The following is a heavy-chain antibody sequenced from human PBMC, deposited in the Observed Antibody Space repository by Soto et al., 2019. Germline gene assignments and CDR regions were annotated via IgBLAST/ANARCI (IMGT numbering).Heavy chain of an antibody. CDR3: VSRDSGGY. Sequence: EVQLVESGGDLVQPGGSLRLSCAASGFTFSSYAMHWVRQAPGKGLEYVSAISKSGGSTYYANSVKGRFSISRDNSKNTLYLQMGSLRAEDTAVYYCVSRDSGGYWGHGTLVTVSS. CDR2: ISKSGGST. V-gene: IGHV3-64*01. CDR1: GFTFSSYA. J-gene: IGHJ4*01. D-gene: IGHD2-15*01.